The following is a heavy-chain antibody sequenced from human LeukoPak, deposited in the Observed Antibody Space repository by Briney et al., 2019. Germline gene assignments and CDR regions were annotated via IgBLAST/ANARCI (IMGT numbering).Heavy chain of an antibody. J-gene: IGHJ4*02. V-gene: IGHV3-23*01. CDR3: AKDSKRWKTYYYEAGSYYFDY. Sequence: GGTLRLSCAASGFTFSSYGMSWVRQAPGKGLEWVSGISGSGGSTYYADSVKGRFTISRDNTKNTLYLQMNSLRPEDTAVYYCAKDSKRWKTYYYEAGSYYFDYWGQGTRVTVSS. D-gene: IGHD3-10*01. CDR1: GFTFSSYG. CDR2: ISGSGGST.